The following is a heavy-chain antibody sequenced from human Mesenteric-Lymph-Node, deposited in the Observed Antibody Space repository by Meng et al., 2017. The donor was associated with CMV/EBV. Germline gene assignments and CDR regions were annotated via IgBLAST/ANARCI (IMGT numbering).Heavy chain of an antibody. CDR3: ARGSDIPVNNY. CDR1: GGSVSGYY. V-gene: IGHV4-34*01. Sequence: VQLQQWGAGRYKPSETLSFTCAVNGGSVSGYYWRWIRQPPGKGLEWIGEINHSGVPNYNPSLKSRVTISLDRSKNQFSLKLSSVTAEDTAVYYCARGSDIPVNNYWGQGTLVTVSS. J-gene: IGHJ4*02. CDR2: INHSGVP. D-gene: IGHD2-15*01.